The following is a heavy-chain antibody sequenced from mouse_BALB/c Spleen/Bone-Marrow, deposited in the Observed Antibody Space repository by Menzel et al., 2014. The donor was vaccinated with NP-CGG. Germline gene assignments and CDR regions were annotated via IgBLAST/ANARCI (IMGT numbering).Heavy chain of an antibody. Sequence: EVKLMESGGGLVQPGGSRKLSCAASGFTFSDYGMAWVRQAPGKGPEWVAFISNLAYSICYADTVTGRFTISRENAKNALYLEMSSLRSEDTAMYYCARLYGSVYGYAMDYWGQGTSVTVSS. J-gene: IGHJ4*01. CDR3: ARLYGSVYGYAMDY. CDR1: GFTFSDYG. V-gene: IGHV5-15*02. D-gene: IGHD1-1*01. CDR2: ISNLAYSI.